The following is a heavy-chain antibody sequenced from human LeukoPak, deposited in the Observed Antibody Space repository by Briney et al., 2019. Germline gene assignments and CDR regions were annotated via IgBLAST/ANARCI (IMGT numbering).Heavy chain of an antibody. J-gene: IGHJ6*03. CDR3: ARAVTNLYYYYYMDV. V-gene: IGHV1-69*05. CDR2: IIPIFGAA. CDR1: GGTFSSYA. D-gene: IGHD4-11*01. Sequence: SVKVSCKASGGTFSSYAISWVRQAPGQGLEWMGGIIPIFGAANYAQKFQGRVTITTDESTSTAYMELSSLRSEDTAVYYCARAVTNLYYYYYMDVWGKGTTVTVSS.